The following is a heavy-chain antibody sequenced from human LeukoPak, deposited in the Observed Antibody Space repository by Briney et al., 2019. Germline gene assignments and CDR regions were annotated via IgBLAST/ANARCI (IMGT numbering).Heavy chain of an antibody. J-gene: IGHJ3*01. V-gene: IGHV3-53*01. CDR2: LYSGGAT. CDR1: GFTFSSYA. D-gene: IGHD5-12*01. Sequence: GGPLRLSCAASGFTFSSYAVSWVRQAPGKGLEWVSVLYSGGATYYGDSVKGRFIISIDNSKNTLYLQMNSLGVDDTAVYFCARGGPQYAFNLWGQGTMVTVSS. CDR3: ARGGPQYAFNL.